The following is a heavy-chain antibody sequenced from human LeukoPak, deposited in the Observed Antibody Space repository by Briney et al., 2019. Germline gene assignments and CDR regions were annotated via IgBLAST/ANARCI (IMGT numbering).Heavy chain of an antibody. D-gene: IGHD6-13*01. CDR3: AKDALQGSPIVAAQIDN. CDR1: GFTFSSYA. J-gene: IGHJ4*02. Sequence: QPGRSLRLSCAASGFTFSSYAMNWVRQAPGKGLEWVSSISSGGGSRYYADSVNGRFTISRDNSKSTLSLQMSSLRVEDTAIYYCAKDALQGSPIVAAQIDNWGQGTLVTVSS. V-gene: IGHV3-23*01. CDR2: ISSGGGSR.